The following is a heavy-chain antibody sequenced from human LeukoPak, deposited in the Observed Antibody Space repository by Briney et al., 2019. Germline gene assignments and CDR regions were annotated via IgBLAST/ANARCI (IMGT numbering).Heavy chain of an antibody. J-gene: IGHJ4*02. CDR1: GFTVSSNY. CDR3: AREGSYDGSTMWYFDY. Sequence: GGSLRLSCAASGFTVSSNYMAWVRQAPGKGLEWVSVIYSGGTIYYADSVKGRFTISRDNSKNALYLQMNSLRAEDTAVYYCAREGSYDGSTMWYFDYWGQGTLVTVSS. D-gene: IGHD3-22*01. CDR2: IYSGGTI. V-gene: IGHV3-53*01.